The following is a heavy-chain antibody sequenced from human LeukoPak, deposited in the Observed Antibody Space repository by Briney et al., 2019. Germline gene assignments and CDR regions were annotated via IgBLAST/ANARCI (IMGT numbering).Heavy chain of an antibody. Sequence: GGSLRLSCAASGFTFSSNYMSWVRQAPGKGLEWVSVIYSGGSTYYADSVKGRFTISRDNSKNTLYLQMNSLRAEDTAVYYCARGYTYGPYYFDCWGQGTLVTVSS. V-gene: IGHV3-53*01. J-gene: IGHJ4*02. D-gene: IGHD5-18*01. CDR2: IYSGGST. CDR3: ARGYTYGPYYFDC. CDR1: GFTFSSNY.